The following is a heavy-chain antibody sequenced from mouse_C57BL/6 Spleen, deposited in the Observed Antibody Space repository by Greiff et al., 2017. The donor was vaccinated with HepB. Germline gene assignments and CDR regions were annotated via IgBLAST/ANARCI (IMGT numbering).Heavy chain of an antibody. CDR2: IYPRDGST. D-gene: IGHD2-1*01. CDR1: GYTFTSYD. J-gene: IGHJ4*01. CDR3: ARKGGYYGNYGEAMDY. Sequence: VKLQQSGPELVKPGASVKLSCKASGYTFTSYDINWVKQRPGQGLEWIGWIYPRDGSTKDNEKFKGKATLTVDTSSSTAYMELHSLTSEDSAVYFCARKGGYYGNYGEAMDYWGQGTSVTVSS. V-gene: IGHV1-85*01.